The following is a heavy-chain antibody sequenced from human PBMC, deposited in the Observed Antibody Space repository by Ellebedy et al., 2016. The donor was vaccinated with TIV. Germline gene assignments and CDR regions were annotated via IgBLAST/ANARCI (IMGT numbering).Heavy chain of an antibody. CDR2: MSGSSNSI. D-gene: IGHD4-17*01. J-gene: IGHJ4*02. V-gene: IGHV3-48*02. CDR1: DFTFSSHG. Sequence: PGGSLRLSCAASDFTFSSHGMNWVRQAPGKGLEWVSYMSGSSNSIHYAESVKGRFTVSRDNAKNSLFLQMNSLREEDTAVYYCSRDLVPTYGDYRFDYWGQGTLVSVSS. CDR3: SRDLVPTYGDYRFDY.